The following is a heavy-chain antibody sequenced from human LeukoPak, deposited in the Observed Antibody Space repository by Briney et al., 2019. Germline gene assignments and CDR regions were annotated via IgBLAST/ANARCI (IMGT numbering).Heavy chain of an antibody. J-gene: IGHJ4*02. V-gene: IGHV3-64D*06. Sequence: GGSLRLSCSASGFTFSSYAMHWVRQAPGKGLEYVSAISSNGGSTYYADSVKGRFTISRDNSKNTLYLQMSSLRAEDTAVYYCVKAKPIAGSYFDYWGQGTLVTVSS. D-gene: IGHD3-10*01. CDR2: ISSNGGST. CDR3: VKAKPIAGSYFDY. CDR1: GFTFSSYA.